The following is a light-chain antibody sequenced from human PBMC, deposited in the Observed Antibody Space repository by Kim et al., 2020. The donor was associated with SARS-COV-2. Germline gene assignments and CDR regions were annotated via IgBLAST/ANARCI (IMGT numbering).Light chain of an antibody. Sequence: QSALTQPPSVSGSPGQSVTISCTGTSSDVGDYNRVSWYQQSPGTAPKLIIYEVSHRPSGVPDRFSGSKSGNTASLTISGLQAEDEADYYCNSWTSSNTFVFGTGTKVNVL. CDR1: SSDVGDYNR. J-gene: IGLJ1*01. CDR2: EVS. V-gene: IGLV2-18*02. CDR3: NSWTSSNTFV.